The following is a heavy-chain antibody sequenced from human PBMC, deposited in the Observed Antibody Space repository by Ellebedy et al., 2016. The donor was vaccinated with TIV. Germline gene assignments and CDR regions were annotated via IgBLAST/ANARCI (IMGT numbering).Heavy chain of an antibody. Sequence: GESLKISCAASGFTFSDFVMSWVRQAPGKGPEWVSTIRARGDIMSYADSVRGRFTISRDNSRNILFLQMNNLRAEDTAIYSCAKDTGGSDYFDSWGQGTLVTVSS. J-gene: IGHJ4*02. CDR2: IRARGDIM. CDR3: AKDTGGSDYFDS. CDR1: GFTFSDFV. V-gene: IGHV3-23*01. D-gene: IGHD3-16*01.